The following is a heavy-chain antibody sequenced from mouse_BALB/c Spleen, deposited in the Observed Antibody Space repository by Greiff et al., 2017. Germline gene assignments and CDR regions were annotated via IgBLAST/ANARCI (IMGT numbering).Heavy chain of an antibody. CDR3: ARDTGTALHYYAMDN. V-gene: IGHV7-3*02. Sequence: EVKLVESGGGLVQPGGSLRLSCATSGFTFTDYYMSWVRQPPGKALEWLGFIRNKANGYTTEYSASVKGRFTISRDNSQSILYLQMNTLRAEDSATYYCARDTGTALHYYAMDNWGQGTSVTVSS. CDR2: IRNKANGYTT. CDR1: GFTFTDYY. J-gene: IGHJ4*01. D-gene: IGHD1-2*01.